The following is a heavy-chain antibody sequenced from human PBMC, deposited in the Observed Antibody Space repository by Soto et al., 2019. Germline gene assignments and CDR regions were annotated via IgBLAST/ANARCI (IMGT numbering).Heavy chain of an antibody. D-gene: IGHD1-26*01. CDR3: ARDTWELGFDY. Sequence: QVQLQESGPGLVKPSKTLSLTCTVSGGSISSGGYYWSWIRQHPGKGLEWIGYIYYSGSTYYNPSLKSRVTISVDTSKNQFSLKLSSVTAADTVVYYCARDTWELGFDYWGQGTLVTVSS. V-gene: IGHV4-31*03. J-gene: IGHJ4*02. CDR1: GGSISSGGYY. CDR2: IYYSGST.